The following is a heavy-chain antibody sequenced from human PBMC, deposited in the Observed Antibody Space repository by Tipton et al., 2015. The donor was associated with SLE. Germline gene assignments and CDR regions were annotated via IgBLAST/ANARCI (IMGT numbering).Heavy chain of an antibody. J-gene: IGHJ5*01. D-gene: IGHD3-10*01. V-gene: IGHV3-21*03. CDR1: GFSFDDFA. Sequence: SLRLSCAASGFSFDDFAMHWVRQAPGKGLEWVSSISSSSSYIHYADSVKGRFTISRDNAKNSLYLQMNSLRAEDTAVYYCARDGYGSAWFDSWGQGTLVTVSS. CDR2: ISSSSSYI. CDR3: ARDGYGSAWFDS.